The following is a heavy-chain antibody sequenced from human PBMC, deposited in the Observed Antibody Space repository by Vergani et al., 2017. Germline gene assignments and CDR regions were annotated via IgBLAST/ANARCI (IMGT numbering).Heavy chain of an antibody. CDR3: AREYSSTAGRAFDF. J-gene: IGHJ3*01. D-gene: IGHD2-2*01. Sequence: QVQLVESGGGVIQPGRSLRLSCAASGFTFGDPGFHWVRRPPGKGLEWVALISYDGTNKYYTNSVRGRFTISRDNSKSTLFLQMNSLRAEDTAVYYCAREYSSTAGRAFDFWHQGTKVTVSS. CDR1: GFTFGDPG. V-gene: IGHV3-30-3*01. CDR2: ISYDGTNK.